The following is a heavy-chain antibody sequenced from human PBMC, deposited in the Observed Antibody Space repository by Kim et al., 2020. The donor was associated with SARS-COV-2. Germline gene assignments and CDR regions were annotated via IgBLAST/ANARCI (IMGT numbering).Heavy chain of an antibody. CDR2: VGVSGGMT. Sequence: GGSLRLSCVVSGFTLSNYDMTWVRQAPGKGLEWVAVVGVSGGMTTYADSVNGRFTVSRDDSKYTVYVQMNSLRAEDTAVYYCARHKIRGFLFFDLWGRGTLVTVSS. J-gene: IGHJ2*01. CDR1: GFTLSNYD. V-gene: IGHV3-23*01. D-gene: IGHD5-12*01. CDR3: ARHKIRGFLFFDL.